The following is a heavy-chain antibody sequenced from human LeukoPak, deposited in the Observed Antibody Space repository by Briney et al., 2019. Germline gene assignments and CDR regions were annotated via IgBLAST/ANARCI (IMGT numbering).Heavy chain of an antibody. CDR1: GGSISTFY. D-gene: IGHD3-16*01. CDR2: IYYSGST. Sequence: SETLSLTCTVSGGSISTFYWSWLRQPPGKGLEWLGYIYYSGSTNYNPSLKSRVTMSLDTSMNQFTLRLSSVTAADTAVYYCARHSNEAYGAYGMDVWGQGTTVTVSS. V-gene: IGHV4-59*08. CDR3: ARHSNEAYGAYGMDV. J-gene: IGHJ6*02.